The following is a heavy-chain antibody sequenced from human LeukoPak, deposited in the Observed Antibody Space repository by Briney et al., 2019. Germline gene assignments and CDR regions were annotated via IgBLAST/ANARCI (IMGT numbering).Heavy chain of an antibody. CDR3: AREGEYCSGGTCHSPLNWFDP. D-gene: IGHD2-15*01. J-gene: IGHJ5*02. CDR2: ISAYNGNT. CDR1: GYTFTNYV. V-gene: IGHV1-18*01. Sequence: ASVKVSRKASGYTFTNYVINWVRQAPGHGLEWMGWISAYNGNTNYAQKLQGRVTMTTDTFTSTAYMELRSLRSDDTAVYYCAREGEYCSGGTCHSPLNWFDPWGQGTLVTVSS.